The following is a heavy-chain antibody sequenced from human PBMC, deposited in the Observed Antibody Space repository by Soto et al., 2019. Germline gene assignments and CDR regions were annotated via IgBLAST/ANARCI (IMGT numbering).Heavy chain of an antibody. Sequence: ASVKVSCKVSGYTLTELSMHWVRQAPGKGLEWMGGFDPEDGETIYAQKFQGRVTMTEDTSTDTAYMELSSLRSEDTAVYYCATGLTVLVPAAIAYYGMDVWGQGTTVTVSS. D-gene: IGHD2-2*02. CDR2: FDPEDGET. J-gene: IGHJ6*02. CDR3: ATGLTVLVPAAIAYYGMDV. CDR1: GYTLTELS. V-gene: IGHV1-24*01.